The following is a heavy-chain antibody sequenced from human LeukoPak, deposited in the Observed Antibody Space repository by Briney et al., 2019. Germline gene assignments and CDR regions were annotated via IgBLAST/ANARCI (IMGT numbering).Heavy chain of an antibody. Sequence: ASVKVSCKASGGTFSSYAISWVRQAPGQRLEWMGWINVGNGNTKYSQKFQDRVTITRDTSASTAYMELSSLRSEDSAVYYCARDIGTSGWSFDYWGQGTLVTVSS. CDR3: ARDIGTSGWSFDY. CDR2: INVGNGNT. D-gene: IGHD6-19*01. CDR1: GGTFSSYA. V-gene: IGHV1-3*01. J-gene: IGHJ4*02.